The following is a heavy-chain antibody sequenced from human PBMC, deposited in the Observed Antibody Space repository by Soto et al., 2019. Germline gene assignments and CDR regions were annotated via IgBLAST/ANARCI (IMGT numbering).Heavy chain of an antibody. V-gene: IGHV4-59*01. Sequence: QVQLQESGPGLVKPSETLSLTCTVSGGSISSYYWSWIRQPPGKGLEWIGYIYYSGSTNYNPSLKSRVTISVDTSKNQFSLKLSSVTAADTAVYYCARDLSNGINWFDPWGQGTLVTVSS. CDR2: IYYSGST. J-gene: IGHJ5*02. CDR1: GGSISSYY. CDR3: ARDLSNGINWFDP. D-gene: IGHD4-4*01.